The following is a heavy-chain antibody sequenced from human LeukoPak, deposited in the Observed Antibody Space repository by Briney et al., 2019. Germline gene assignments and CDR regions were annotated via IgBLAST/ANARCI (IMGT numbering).Heavy chain of an antibody. D-gene: IGHD3-10*01. J-gene: IGHJ5*02. V-gene: IGHV4-59*01. CDR2: ISYSGST. Sequence: SETLSLTSTVSGGSISPYFWSWIRQPPGKGLEWIGFISYSGSTNYNPSLKSRVTISVDTSKNQFSLQLSSVTAEDTAVYYCARDDYRGVTNYDPWGQGTVVTVSS. CDR1: GGSISPYF. CDR3: ARDDYRGVTNYDP.